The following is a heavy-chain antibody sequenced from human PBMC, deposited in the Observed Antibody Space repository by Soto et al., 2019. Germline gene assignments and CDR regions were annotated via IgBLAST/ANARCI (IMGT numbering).Heavy chain of an antibody. V-gene: IGHV1-46*03. D-gene: IGHD6-13*01. J-gene: IGHJ3*01. CDR3: TRSIITTAGTDAFDL. CDR1: GYTFTSYY. Sequence: QVQLVQSGAEVKKPGASVRVSCKASGYTFTSYYIHWVRQAPGHGPEWMGMISPSSGGTDYAQKFQGRVTLTRDTATSPVYMELSSLRSEDTAVYYCTRSIITTAGTDAFDLWGQGTLVTVSS. CDR2: ISPSSGGT.